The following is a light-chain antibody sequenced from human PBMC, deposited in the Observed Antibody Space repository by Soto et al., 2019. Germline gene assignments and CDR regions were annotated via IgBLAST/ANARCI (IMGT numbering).Light chain of an antibody. CDR1: QGIKNC. V-gene: IGKV1-12*01. J-gene: IGKJ5*01. CDR3: KQDASLPIT. Sequence: DIQMTQSPSYLSASLGDRATLTCRASQGIKNCLAWYQQKTGKDANLLIYTGSSLQSRVTSSFSGGGSGKDFTLTINSMQTEDFATYYCKQDASLPITFGQGTKLEIK. CDR2: TGS.